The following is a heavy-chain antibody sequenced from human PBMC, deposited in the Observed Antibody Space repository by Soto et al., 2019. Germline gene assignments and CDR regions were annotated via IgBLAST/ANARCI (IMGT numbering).Heavy chain of an antibody. CDR2: IIPVFGAT. V-gene: IGHV1-69*01. Sequence: QVQLVQSGAEVKQPGSSVKVSCKASGVSFSSYAISWVRQAPGQGLELMGGIIPVFGATRYAQNFQGRVTITADQATRTAYMELSSLRSEDSAVLYCANHPKLHYGAVYYYYPMDVWGRGTTVSVSS. CDR3: ANHPKLHYGAVYYYYPMDV. CDR1: GVSFSSYA. D-gene: IGHD4-17*01. J-gene: IGHJ6*02.